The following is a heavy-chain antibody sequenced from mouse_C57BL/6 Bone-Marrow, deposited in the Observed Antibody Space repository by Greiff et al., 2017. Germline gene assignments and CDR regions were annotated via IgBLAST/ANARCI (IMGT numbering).Heavy chain of an antibody. CDR3: AREEITTVVEGWFAY. CDR1: GYTFTSYW. J-gene: IGHJ3*01. D-gene: IGHD1-1*01. V-gene: IGHV1-55*01. Sequence: QVQLQQPGAELVKPGASVKMSCKASGYTFTSYWITWVKQRPGQGLEWIGDIYPGSGSTNYNEKFKSKATLTVDTSSSTAYMQLSSLTSEDSAVYYCAREEITTVVEGWFAYWGQGTLVTVSA. CDR2: IYPGSGST.